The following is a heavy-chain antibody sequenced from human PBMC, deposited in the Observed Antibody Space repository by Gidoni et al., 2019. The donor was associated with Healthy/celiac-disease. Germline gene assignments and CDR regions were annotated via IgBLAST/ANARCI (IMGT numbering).Heavy chain of an antibody. D-gene: IGHD1-1*01. Sequence: EVQLVESGGGLVQPGGSLKLSCAASGFTFSGSAMHWVRQASGKGLEWVGRIRSKANSYATAYAASVKGRFTISRDDSKNTAYLQMNSLKTEDTAVYYCTSPAVNGPRDYWGQGTLVTVSS. CDR2: IRSKANSYAT. V-gene: IGHV3-73*02. CDR3: TSPAVNGPRDY. J-gene: IGHJ4*02. CDR1: GFTFSGSA.